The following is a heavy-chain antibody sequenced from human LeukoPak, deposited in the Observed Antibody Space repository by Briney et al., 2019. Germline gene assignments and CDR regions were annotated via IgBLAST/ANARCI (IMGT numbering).Heavy chain of an antibody. V-gene: IGHV3-7*01. CDR1: GFTFSVHW. CDR2: IKPDGSEK. Sequence: GGSLRLSCAASGFTFSVHWMSWVRQAPGKGLEWVANIKPDGSEKNYVDPVKGRFTISIDNAKNSLYLQMNSLRVEDTAVYWCARELSWSGRDYWGQGTLVTVSS. CDR3: ARELSWSGRDY. D-gene: IGHD3-3*01. J-gene: IGHJ4*02.